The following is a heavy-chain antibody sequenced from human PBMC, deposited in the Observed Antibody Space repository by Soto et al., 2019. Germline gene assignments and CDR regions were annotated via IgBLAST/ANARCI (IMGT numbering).Heavy chain of an antibody. V-gene: IGHV4-30-4*01. CDR3: ERDQGNSIDI. CDR1: GGSVSSGDYQ. J-gene: IGHJ3*02. CDR2: IYYTGAT. Sequence: SETLSLTCTVSGGSVSSGDYQWTWIRQPPGKGLEWIGHIYYTGATYYNPSLKTRLTISLDTSKNQVSLSLNSVTAADTAVYYCERDQGNSIDIWGQGTMVTVSS.